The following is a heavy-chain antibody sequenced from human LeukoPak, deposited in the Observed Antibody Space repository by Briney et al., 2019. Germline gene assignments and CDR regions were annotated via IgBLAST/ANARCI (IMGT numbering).Heavy chain of an antibody. V-gene: IGHV3-23*01. CDR1: GFTFSSYA. CDR2: ISGSGAST. J-gene: IGHJ5*02. Sequence: WGSLRLSCAASGFTFSSYAMSWVRQAPGKGLEWVSDISGSGASTYYADSVKGRFTISRDNSKNTLYLQMNSLRAEDTAVYYCAKKYNTGLDPWGQGTLVTVSS. CDR3: AKKYNTGLDP. D-gene: IGHD1-14*01.